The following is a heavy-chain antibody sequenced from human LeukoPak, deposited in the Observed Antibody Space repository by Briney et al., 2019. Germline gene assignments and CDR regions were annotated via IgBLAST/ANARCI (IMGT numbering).Heavy chain of an antibody. D-gene: IGHD3-16*01. CDR3: ARRIMITFGGVYGMDV. V-gene: IGHV1-18*04. CDR1: GYTFTSFY. J-gene: IGHJ6*02. Sequence: GASVKVSCKASGYTFTSFYMHWVRQAPGQGLEWMGWISAYNGNTNYAQKLQGRVTMTTDTSTSTAYMELRSLRSDDTAVYYCARRIMITFGGVYGMDVWGQGTTVTVSS. CDR2: ISAYNGNT.